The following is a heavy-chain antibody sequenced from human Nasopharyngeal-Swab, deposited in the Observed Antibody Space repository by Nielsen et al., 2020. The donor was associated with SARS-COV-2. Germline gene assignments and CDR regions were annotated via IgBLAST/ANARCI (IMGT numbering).Heavy chain of an antibody. J-gene: IGHJ6*03. Sequence: GGSLRLSCAAPGFTFSSYGMHWVRQAPGKGLEWVAVISYDGSNKYYADSVKGRFTISRDNSKNTLYLQMNSLRAEDTAVYYCAKGGNYYYYMDVWGKGTTVTVSS. V-gene: IGHV3-30*18. D-gene: IGHD3-16*01. CDR1: GFTFSSYG. CDR2: ISYDGSNK. CDR3: AKGGNYYYYMDV.